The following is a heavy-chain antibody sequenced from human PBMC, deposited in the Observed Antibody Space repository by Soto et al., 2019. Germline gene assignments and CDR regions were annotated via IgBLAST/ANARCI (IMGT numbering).Heavy chain of an antibody. CDR1: GGSISSYY. J-gene: IGHJ5*02. Sequence: SETLSLTCPVSGGSISSYYWSWIRQPAGKGLEWIGRIYTSGSTNYNPSLKSRVTMSVDTSKNQFSLKLSSVTAEDTAVYYCERVDDNMVRGVIKNWFDPWGQGTLVTGS. D-gene: IGHD3-10*01. V-gene: IGHV4-4*07. CDR2: IYTSGST. CDR3: ERVDDNMVRGVIKNWFDP.